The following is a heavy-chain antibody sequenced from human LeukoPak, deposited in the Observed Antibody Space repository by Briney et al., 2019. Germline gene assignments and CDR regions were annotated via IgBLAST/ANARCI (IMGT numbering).Heavy chain of an antibody. Sequence: SETLSLTCTVSGGSISSSSHSWGWIRQPPGKGLEWIGSIFYSGSTYYNPSLKSRVTISADTSKNQFSLNLTSVTAADTAVYYCARSHADTAIYQPFDCWGQGTLVTVSS. CDR2: IFYSGST. CDR1: GGSISSSSHS. D-gene: IGHD5-18*01. CDR3: ARSHADTAIYQPFDC. J-gene: IGHJ4*02. V-gene: IGHV4-39*01.